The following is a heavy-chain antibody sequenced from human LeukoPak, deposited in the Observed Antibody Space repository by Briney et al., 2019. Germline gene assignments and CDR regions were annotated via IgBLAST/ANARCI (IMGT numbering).Heavy chain of an antibody. Sequence: PSETLSLTCTVSGGSISSSSYYWGWIRQPPGKGLEWIGSIYYSGSTYYNPSLKSRVTISVDTSKNQFSLKLSSVTAADTAVYYCARDRSVARGELQTLLDYWGQGTLVTVSS. CDR3: ARDRSVARGELQTLLDY. D-gene: IGHD1-26*01. J-gene: IGHJ4*02. CDR2: IYYSGST. V-gene: IGHV4-39*07. CDR1: GGSISSSSYY.